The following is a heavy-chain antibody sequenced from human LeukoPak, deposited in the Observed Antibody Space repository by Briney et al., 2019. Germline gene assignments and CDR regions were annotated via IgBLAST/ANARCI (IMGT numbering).Heavy chain of an antibody. CDR3: ARADSGYEFDY. V-gene: IGHV1-2*02. D-gene: IGHD5-12*01. Sequence: GASVKVSCKASGYTFTGYYMHWVRQAPGQGLEWMGWINPNGGATNSAQKFQGRVTMTRDTSISTAYMELSRLRSDDTAVYYCARADSGYEFDYWGQGTLVTVSS. CDR2: INPNGGAT. J-gene: IGHJ4*02. CDR1: GYTFTGYY.